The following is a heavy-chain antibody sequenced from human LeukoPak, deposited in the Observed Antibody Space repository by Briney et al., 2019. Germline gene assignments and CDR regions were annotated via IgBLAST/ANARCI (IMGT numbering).Heavy chain of an antibody. Sequence: GGSLRLSCAASGFTFSTYSMNWVRQAPGKGLEWVSYISSSGTIYYADSVKGRFTISSDNAKNSLYLQMNSLRAEDTAVYYCARDPRGYCSGGSCHKPYYFDYWGQGTLVTVSS. CDR3: ARDPRGYCSGGSCHKPYYFDY. CDR1: GFTFSTYS. J-gene: IGHJ4*02. CDR2: ISSSGTI. D-gene: IGHD2-15*01. V-gene: IGHV3-48*01.